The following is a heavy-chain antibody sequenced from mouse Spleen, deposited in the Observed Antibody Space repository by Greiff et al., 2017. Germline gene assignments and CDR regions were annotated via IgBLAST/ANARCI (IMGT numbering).Heavy chain of an antibody. CDR1: GYTFTSYW. D-gene: IGHD1-2*01. J-gene: IGHJ2*01. Sequence: QVQLQQPGAELVMPGASVKLSCKASGYTFTSYWMHWVQQSPGQGLEWIGEIDPSDSYTNYNQKFKGKATLTVDKSSSTAYMQLSSLTSEDSAVYYCARLLLRLRHFDYWGQGTTLTVSS. CDR3: ARLLLRLRHFDY. V-gene: IGHV1-69*01. CDR2: IDPSDSYT.